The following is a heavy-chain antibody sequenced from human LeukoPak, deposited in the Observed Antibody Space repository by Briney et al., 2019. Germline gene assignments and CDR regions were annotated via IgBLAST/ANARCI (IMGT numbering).Heavy chain of an antibody. V-gene: IGHV1-69*13. CDR1: GGTFSSYA. CDR2: IIPIFGTA. Sequence: SVKISCKASGGTFSSYAISWVRQAPGQGLEWMGGIIPIFGTANYAQKFQGRVTITADESTSTAYMELSSLRSEDTAVYYCARSMCTSCYYYYYYYMDVWGKGTTVTVSS. J-gene: IGHJ6*03. D-gene: IGHD2-2*01. CDR3: ARSMCTSCYYYYYYYMDV.